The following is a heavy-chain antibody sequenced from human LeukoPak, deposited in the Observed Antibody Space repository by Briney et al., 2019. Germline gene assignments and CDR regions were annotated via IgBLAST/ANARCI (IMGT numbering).Heavy chain of an antibody. D-gene: IGHD3-22*01. CDR1: GYTFTSYG. J-gene: IGHJ4*02. CDR3: ARGSTVRYYYDSSGYYRGAVDY. CDR2: ISAYNGNT. V-gene: IGHV1-18*01. Sequence: VASVQVSCKASGYTFTSYGISWVRQAPGQGLEWMGWISAYNGNTNYAQKLQGRVTMTTDTSTTTAYMELRSLVSDDTAVYYCARGSTVRYYYDSSGYYRGAVDYWGQGTLVTVSS.